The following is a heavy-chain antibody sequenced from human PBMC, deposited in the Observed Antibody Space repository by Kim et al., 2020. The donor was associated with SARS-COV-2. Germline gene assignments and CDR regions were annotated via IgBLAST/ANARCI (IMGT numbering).Heavy chain of an antibody. CDR3: STDKVLTDGHNGVEY. Sequence: GGSLRLSCTASGFTFNNAWMTWVRQAPGKGLEWVGRIKSITDGGTTDYAAPVKGRFTISREDSKNTLYLHMNSLETEDTAVYYCSTDKVLTDGHNGVEYWGQGTLVTVSS. V-gene: IGHV3-15*01. J-gene: IGHJ4*02. CDR1: GFTFNNAW. D-gene: IGHD2-8*01. CDR2: IKSITDGGTT.